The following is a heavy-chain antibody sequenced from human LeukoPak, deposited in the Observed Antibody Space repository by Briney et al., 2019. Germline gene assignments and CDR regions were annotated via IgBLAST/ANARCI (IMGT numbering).Heavy chain of an antibody. V-gene: IGHV4-30-2*01. CDR2: IYHTGTT. CDR3: ARGRNGYNFIDY. D-gene: IGHD5-24*01. J-gene: IGHJ4*02. Sequence: SQTLSLTCTVSGGSLSSGGYYWSWIRQPPGKGLEWIGYIYHTGTTNYNPSLKSRVTISVDKSKSQFSLNLTSVTAADTAVYYCARGRNGYNFIDYWGQGTLVTVSS. CDR1: GGSLSSGGYY.